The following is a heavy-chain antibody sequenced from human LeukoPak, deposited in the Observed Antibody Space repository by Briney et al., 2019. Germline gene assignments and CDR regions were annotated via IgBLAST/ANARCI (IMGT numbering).Heavy chain of an antibody. V-gene: IGHV3-20*04. Sequence: GGSLRLSCAASGFTFDDYGMTWVRQAPGKGLEWVSGINWNGGSTGYADSVKGRFTISRDNAKNSLYLQMNSLRAEDTALYYCARGVSGYDFWSGYFAGSYYYYMDVWGKGTTVTVSS. J-gene: IGHJ6*03. D-gene: IGHD3-3*01. CDR3: ARGVSGYDFWSGYFAGSYYYYMDV. CDR1: GFTFDDYG. CDR2: INWNGGST.